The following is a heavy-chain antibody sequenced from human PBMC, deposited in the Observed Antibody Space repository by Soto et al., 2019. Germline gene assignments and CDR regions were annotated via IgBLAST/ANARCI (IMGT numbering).Heavy chain of an antibody. CDR1: GCSISSFY. J-gene: IGHJ4*02. Sequence: SETLSLPCPISGCSISSFYWSWIRQPPGKGLEWIGYFYDRGSTNYNPSLKSRVTISVDTSKNQFSLRLSSVTAADTAVYYCARERRDGQKCYFDYWGQGTLVTVSS. CDR2: FYDRGST. CDR3: ARERRDGQKCYFDY. V-gene: IGHV4-59*01.